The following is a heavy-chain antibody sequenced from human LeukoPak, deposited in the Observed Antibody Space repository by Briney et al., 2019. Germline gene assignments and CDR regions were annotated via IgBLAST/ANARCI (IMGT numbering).Heavy chain of an antibody. J-gene: IGHJ6*04. CDR1: GFTVSSNY. CDR2: IYSGGST. Sequence: GGSLRLSCAASGFTVSSNYMSWVRQAPGKGLEWVSVIYSGGSTYYADSVKGRSTISRDNSKNTLYLQMNSLRAEDTAVYYCASLGSGSYYSAYYYYGMDVWGKGTTVTVSS. V-gene: IGHV3-53*01. D-gene: IGHD3-10*01. CDR3: ASLGSGSYYSAYYYYGMDV.